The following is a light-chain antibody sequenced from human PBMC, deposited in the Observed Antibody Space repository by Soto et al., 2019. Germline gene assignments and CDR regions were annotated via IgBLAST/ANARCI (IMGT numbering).Light chain of an antibody. Sequence: EVVLTKSPGTLSLYPGESATLTCRASQTIYSKYVGWYQKKPGQAPRLVIYGASFRATGIPDRFSGSGSGTDFTLTISGLEPEDFAVYYCQHYGTSPITFGQGTRLEIK. V-gene: IGKV3-20*01. CDR1: QTIYSKY. CDR2: GAS. J-gene: IGKJ5*01. CDR3: QHYGTSPIT.